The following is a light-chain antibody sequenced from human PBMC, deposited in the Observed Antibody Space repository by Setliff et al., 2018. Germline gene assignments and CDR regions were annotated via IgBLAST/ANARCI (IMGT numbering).Light chain of an antibody. Sequence: QSALAQPASVSGSPGQSITISCTGTSSDVGAYNYVSWYQQHPGKAPKLMIYEVNNRPSGISNRFSGSKSGNTASLTISGLQAEDEADYYCRSFTITSTYVFGTGTKGTVL. V-gene: IGLV2-14*01. J-gene: IGLJ1*01. CDR1: SSDVGAYNY. CDR3: RSFTITSTYV. CDR2: EVN.